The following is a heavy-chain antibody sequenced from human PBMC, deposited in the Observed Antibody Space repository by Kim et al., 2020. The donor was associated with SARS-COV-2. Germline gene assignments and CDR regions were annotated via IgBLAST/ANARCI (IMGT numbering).Heavy chain of an antibody. V-gene: IGHV1-46*01. CDR2: INPSGGST. J-gene: IGHJ6*02. D-gene: IGHD2-21*02. CDR3: ARGDLVTGTGFYYGMDV. Sequence: ASVKVSCKASGYTFTSYYMHWVRQAPGQGLEWMGIINPSGGSTSYAQKFQGRVTMTRDTSTSTVYMELSSLRSEDTAVYYCARGDLVTGTGFYYGMDVWGQGTTVTVSS. CDR1: GYTFTSYY.